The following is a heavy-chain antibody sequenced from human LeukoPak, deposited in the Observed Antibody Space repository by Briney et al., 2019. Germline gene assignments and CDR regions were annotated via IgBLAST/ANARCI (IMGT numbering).Heavy chain of an antibody. Sequence: GGSLRLSCAASGFTFSTYAVSWVRQAPGKGLEWVSAISGSGGSTYYADSVKGRFTISRDNSKNTLYLQMNSLRADDTAVYYCAKGLSSTWYGTFDYWGQGTLVTVSS. CDR2: ISGSGGST. CDR1: GFTFSTYA. D-gene: IGHD6-13*01. J-gene: IGHJ4*02. CDR3: AKGLSSTWYGTFDY. V-gene: IGHV3-23*01.